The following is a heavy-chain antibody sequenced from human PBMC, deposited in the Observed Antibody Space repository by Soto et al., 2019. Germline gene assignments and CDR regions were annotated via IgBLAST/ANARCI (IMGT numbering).Heavy chain of an antibody. D-gene: IGHD3-3*01. CDR2: ISAYNGNT. Sequence: ASVKVSCKASGYTFTSYGISWVRQAPGQGLEWMGWISAYNGNTNYAQKLQGRVTMTTDTSTSTAYMELRSLRFDDTAVFYCAREPGSPRGKIFECDPWGKGPLVTFSS. CDR3: AREPGSPRGKIFECDP. CDR1: GYTFTSYG. V-gene: IGHV1-18*01. J-gene: IGHJ5*02.